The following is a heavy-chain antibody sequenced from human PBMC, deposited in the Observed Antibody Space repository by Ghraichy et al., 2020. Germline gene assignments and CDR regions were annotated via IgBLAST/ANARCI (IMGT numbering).Heavy chain of an antibody. Sequence: ETLSLTCAASGFTFTDYWMHWVRQAPGTGLMWVSRVSTDGSSTNYADSVKGRFTISRDNARSTLYLQMNSLRAEDTAVYYFARIGFRPWGPQAGGFGYWGQVAVVTVSS. D-gene: IGHD3-10*01. J-gene: IGHJ4*02. CDR3: ARIGFRPWGPQAGGFGY. V-gene: IGHV3-74*01. CDR1: GFTFTDYW. CDR2: VSTDGSST.